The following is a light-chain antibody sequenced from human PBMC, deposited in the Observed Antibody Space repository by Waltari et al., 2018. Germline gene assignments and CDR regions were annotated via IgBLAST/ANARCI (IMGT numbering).Light chain of an antibody. Sequence: QLVLTQSPSASASLGASVKLTCTLSSEHSTNAIAWHQQRPEKGPRYLMNVNSDGSHNRGDEIPDRFAGSSSGAERYLTISSLQSDDDADYYCKTGSHGTWVFGGGTKLTVL. CDR3: KTGSHGTWV. V-gene: IGLV4-69*01. CDR1: SEHSTNA. CDR2: VNSDGSH. J-gene: IGLJ3*02.